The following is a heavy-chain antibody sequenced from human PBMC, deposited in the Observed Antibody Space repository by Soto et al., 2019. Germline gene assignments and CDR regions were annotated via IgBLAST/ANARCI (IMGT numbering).Heavy chain of an antibody. D-gene: IGHD3-22*01. J-gene: IGHJ2*01. CDR2: ISWNSGSI. V-gene: IGHV3-9*01. CDR3: AKDYDSSGYREWYFDL. Sequence: EVQLVESGGGLVQPGRSLRLSCAASGFTFDDYAKHWVRQAPGKGLEWVSGISWNSGSIGYADSVKGRFTISRDNAKNSLYLQMNSLRAEDTALYYCAKDYDSSGYREWYFDLWGRGTLVTVSS. CDR1: GFTFDDYA.